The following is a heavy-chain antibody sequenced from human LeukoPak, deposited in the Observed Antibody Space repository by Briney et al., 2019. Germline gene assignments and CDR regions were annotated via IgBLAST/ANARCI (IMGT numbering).Heavy chain of an antibody. Sequence: SETLSLTCSVSGFSISIGYYWAWIRQPPGKGLEWIGNALHSGNTFYNPSLKSRVAISLDTSRNQLSMRLSSVTAADTAVYYCAMITVTTGVDSWGQGTLVTVSS. CDR3: AMITVTTGVDS. CDR2: ALHSGNT. J-gene: IGHJ4*02. D-gene: IGHD4-17*01. V-gene: IGHV4-38-2*02. CDR1: GFSISIGYY.